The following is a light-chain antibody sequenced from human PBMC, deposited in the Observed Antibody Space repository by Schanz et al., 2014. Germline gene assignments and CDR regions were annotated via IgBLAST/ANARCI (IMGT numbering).Light chain of an antibody. Sequence: QSVLTQPPSVSGSPGQSVTISCTGTSSDVGSYNRVSWYQQPPGTAPKLMIYGVTNRPSGVPDRFSGSKSGNTASLTISGLQAEDEADYYCSSYTSSSTSVVFGGGTKLTVL. J-gene: IGLJ2*01. CDR3: SSYTSSSTSVV. CDR1: SSDVGSYNR. CDR2: GVT. V-gene: IGLV2-18*02.